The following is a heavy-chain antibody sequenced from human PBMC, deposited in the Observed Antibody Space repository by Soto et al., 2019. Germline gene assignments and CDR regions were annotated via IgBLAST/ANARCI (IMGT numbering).Heavy chain of an antibody. J-gene: IGHJ4*02. Sequence: SETLSLTCTVSGGSIISDHYYWAWIRQPPGKGLEWIGNMHYSGNTYQNPSLKSRVTIFVDTSKNQFSLHLSSVTAADTAVYYCARHGGNKFDYWGQGTLVTVSS. V-gene: IGHV4-39*01. CDR2: MHYSGNT. CDR1: GGSIISDHYY. D-gene: IGHD3-16*01. CDR3: ARHGGNKFDY.